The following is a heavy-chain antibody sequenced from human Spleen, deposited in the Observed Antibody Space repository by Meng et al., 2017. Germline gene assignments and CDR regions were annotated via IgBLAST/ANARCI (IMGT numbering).Heavy chain of an antibody. J-gene: IGHJ5*02. Sequence: QLQLQEQGQGLVKPSETLSLTCTVSGGSISSSSYYWGWIRQPPGKGLEWIGTIYYSGSTYYNPSLKSRVTISVDTSKNQFSLKLSSVTAADTAVYYCVRFSTSPDWFDPWGQGTLVTVSS. V-gene: IGHV4-39*07. CDR1: GGSISSSSYY. CDR2: IYYSGST. CDR3: VRFSTSPDWFDP. D-gene: IGHD2-2*01.